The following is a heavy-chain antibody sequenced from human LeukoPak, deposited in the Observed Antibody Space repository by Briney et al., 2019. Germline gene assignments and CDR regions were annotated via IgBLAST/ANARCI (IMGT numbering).Heavy chain of an antibody. CDR1: GGSISSGSYY. D-gene: IGHD5-18*01. V-gene: IGHV4-61*02. CDR2: IYTSGST. CDR3: ASSGYSYGYYFDY. J-gene: IGHJ4*02. Sequence: SQTLSLTCTVSGGSISSGSYYWRWIRQPAGKGLECIGRIYTSGSTNYNPSLKSRVTISVDTSKNQLSLKLSSVTAADTAVYDCASSGYSYGYYFDYWGQGTLVTVSS.